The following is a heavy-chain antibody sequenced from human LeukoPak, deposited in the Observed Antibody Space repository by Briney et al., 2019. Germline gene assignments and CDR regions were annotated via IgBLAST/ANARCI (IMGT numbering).Heavy chain of an antibody. CDR2: INHSGST. D-gene: IGHD4-17*01. CDR3: ARAYGDYSYYNYYMDV. Sequence: SETLSLTCAVYGGSFSGYYWSWIRQPPGKGLEWIGEINHSGSTNYNPSLKSRVTISVDTSKNQFSLKLSSVTAADTAVYYCARAYGDYSYYNYYMDVWGKGTTVTVSS. CDR1: GGSFSGYY. V-gene: IGHV4-34*01. J-gene: IGHJ6*03.